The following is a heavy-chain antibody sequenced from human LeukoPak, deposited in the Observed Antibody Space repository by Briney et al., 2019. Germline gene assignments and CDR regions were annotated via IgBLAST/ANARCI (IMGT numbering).Heavy chain of an antibody. CDR2: TYHRSKWYN. Sequence: SQTLSLTCAIPGDSVSGTSVSWGWIRQSPSRGLEWLGRTYHRSKWYNDYALSVKSRISDNPDTPKNQFSLQLNSVTPEDTAVYYCARGSSYSFDYWGQGTLVTVSS. CDR3: ARGSSYSFDY. CDR1: GDSVSGTSVS. J-gene: IGHJ4*02. V-gene: IGHV6-1*01. D-gene: IGHD2-15*01.